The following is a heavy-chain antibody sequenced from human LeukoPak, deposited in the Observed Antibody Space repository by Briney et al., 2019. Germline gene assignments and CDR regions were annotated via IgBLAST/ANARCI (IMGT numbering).Heavy chain of an antibody. CDR2: ISAYNGNT. CDR3: ARDPPRNLRYFDWPIGDY. J-gene: IGHJ4*02. CDR1: GYTFTSYG. V-gene: IGHV1-18*01. D-gene: IGHD3-9*01. Sequence: ASVKVSCKASGYTFTSYGISWVRQAPGQGLEWMGWISAYNGNTNYAQKLQGRVTMTTDTSTSTAYMGLRSLRSDDTAVYYCARDPPRNLRYFDWPIGDYWGQGTLVTVSS.